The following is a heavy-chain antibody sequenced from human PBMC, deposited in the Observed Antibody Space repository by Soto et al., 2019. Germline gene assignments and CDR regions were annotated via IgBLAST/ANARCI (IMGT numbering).Heavy chain of an antibody. V-gene: IGHV4-34*01. Sequence: SETLTLTCTVYGGSLSHHHWSLIRQPPGKGLEWIGEISHSGNTNYNPSLKSRVTMSLDTSKNQFFLNWNSVNAADRAGYYCAYHNWFDPWCQGNXVTVSS. J-gene: IGHJ5*02. CDR3: AYHNWFDP. CDR1: GGSLSHHH. CDR2: ISHSGNT.